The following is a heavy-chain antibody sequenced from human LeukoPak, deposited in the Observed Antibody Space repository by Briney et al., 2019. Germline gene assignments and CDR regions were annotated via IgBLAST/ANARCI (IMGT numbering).Heavy chain of an antibody. J-gene: IGHJ6*04. D-gene: IGHD3-10*01. CDR1: GFTFSSYG. CDR2: ISYDGSNK. V-gene: IGHV3-30*18. CDR3: AKDLKGVRGVYYYYGMDV. Sequence: GGSLRLSCAASGFTFSSYGMHWVRQAPGKGLERVAVISYDGSNKYYADSVKGRFTISRDNSKNTLHLQMNSLRAEDTAVYYCAKDLKGVRGVYYYYGMDVWGKGTTVTVSS.